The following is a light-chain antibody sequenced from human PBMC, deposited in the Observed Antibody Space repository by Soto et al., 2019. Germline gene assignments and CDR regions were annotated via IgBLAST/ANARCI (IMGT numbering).Light chain of an antibody. CDR1: QSIRSY. Sequence: DIRGTQVAFSRSEEGGDGIASRSRASQSIRSYLNWYQQKPGKAPKLLIYAASSFQSRVRQTCCVSGPGTPFEPPIRTLQPEDFLTYSCKQSYNTPWTFGEGTKVDIK. CDR2: AAS. V-gene: IGKV1-39*01. J-gene: IGKJ1*01. CDR3: KQSYNTPWT.